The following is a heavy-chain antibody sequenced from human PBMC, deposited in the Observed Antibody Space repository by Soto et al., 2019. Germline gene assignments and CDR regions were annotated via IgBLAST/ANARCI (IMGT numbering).Heavy chain of an antibody. CDR2: IYSGGNP. Sequence: EERLVQSGGGLVQPGGSLRLSCAASGFSVGGNYISWVRQAPGKGLELVSLIYSGGNPFYADSMKGRFTLSRDNSNNMLYLQMDSLRAEDTAVYYCARGPNSDCWGQGTLVIVSS. D-gene: IGHD2-21*01. CDR1: GFSVGGNY. CDR3: ARGPNSDC. J-gene: IGHJ4*02. V-gene: IGHV3-53*01.